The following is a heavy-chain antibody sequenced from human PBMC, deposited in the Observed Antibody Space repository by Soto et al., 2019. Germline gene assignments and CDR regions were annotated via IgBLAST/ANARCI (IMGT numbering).Heavy chain of an antibody. D-gene: IGHD5-18*01. CDR1: GGSISSGGYY. J-gene: IGHJ4*02. CDR2: TYYSGTT. CDR3: ASRDVDTTMVGRDY. Sequence: QVQLQESGPGLVKPSQTLSLTCTVSGGSISSGGYYWYWIRQHSGKGLEWIGFTYYSGTTYYNPSLKSRVTISVDTSKNQFSLKLRSVPAADTAVYYCASRDVDTTMVGRDYWGQGTLVTVSS. V-gene: IGHV4-31*03.